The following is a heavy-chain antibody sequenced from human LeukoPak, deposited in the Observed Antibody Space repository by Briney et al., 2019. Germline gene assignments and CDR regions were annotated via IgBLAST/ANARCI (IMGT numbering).Heavy chain of an antibody. J-gene: IGHJ4*02. CDR1: GFTFSSYA. V-gene: IGHV3-23*01. CDR3: AKDAMYCSSINCHFHY. D-gene: IGHD2-2*01. Sequence: GGSLRLSCAASGFTFSSYAMSWVRQAPGKGLEWASAISGSGGSTYYADSVKGRFTISRDNSKNTLYLQMNSLRAEDTAVYYCAKDAMYCSSINCHFHYWGQGTLVTVSS. CDR2: ISGSGGST.